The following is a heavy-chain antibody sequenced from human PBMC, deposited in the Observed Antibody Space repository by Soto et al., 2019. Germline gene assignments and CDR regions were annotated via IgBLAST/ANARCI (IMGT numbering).Heavy chain of an antibody. D-gene: IGHD5-18*01. V-gene: IGHV4-31*03. CDR2: IYYSGST. Sequence: LSLTCTVSGGSISSGGYYWSWIRHHPGKGLEWIGYIYYSGSTYYNPSLKSRVTISVDTSKNQFSLKLSSVTAADTAVYYCARGEESGYTYGYLNYWCQGTLDIVSS. J-gene: IGHJ4*02. CDR1: GGSISSGGYY. CDR3: ARGEESGYTYGYLNY.